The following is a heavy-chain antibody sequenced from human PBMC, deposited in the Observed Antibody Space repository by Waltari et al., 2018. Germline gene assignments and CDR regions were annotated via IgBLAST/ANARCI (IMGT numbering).Heavy chain of an antibody. D-gene: IGHD7-27*01. CDR2: IYSGGST. CDR3: AELGSFDY. V-gene: IGHV3-23*03. J-gene: IGHJ4*02. Sequence: EVQLLESGGGLVQPGGSLRLSCAASGFTFSSYAMSWVRQAPGKGLEWVSVIYSGGSTYYADSVKGRFTISRVKSKNTLYLQMNSLRAEDTAVYYCAELGSFDYWGQGTLVTVSS. CDR1: GFTFSSYA.